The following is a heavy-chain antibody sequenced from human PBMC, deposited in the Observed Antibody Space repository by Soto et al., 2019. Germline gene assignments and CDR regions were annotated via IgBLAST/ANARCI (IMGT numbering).Heavy chain of an antibody. CDR1: GGYVRSGSYQ. V-gene: IGHV4-61*01. J-gene: IGHJ6*02. CDR3: ARDGHGMDF. Sequence: FVILSLTCAVSGGYVRSGSYQWTWIRQPPGKGLEWIGYIHVSGSTNDNPSLKGRVTMSIDTSKNQFSLKLSSVTAADTAVYYCARDGHGMDFWGQGTKVTVSS. CDR2: IHVSGST.